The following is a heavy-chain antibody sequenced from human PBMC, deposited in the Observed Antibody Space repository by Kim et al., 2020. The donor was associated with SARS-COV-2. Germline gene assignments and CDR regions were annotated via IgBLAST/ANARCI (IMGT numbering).Heavy chain of an antibody. CDR2: VSGSGATT. Sequence: GGSLRLSCAASGFIFSNYAMNWVRQAPGKGLEWVSSVSGSGATTDYAASVKGRFTISRDNSKNKLYLQMDSLKAEDTAKYYCVKIYTSGYIRPDVFDIWGQGTMVIVSS. CDR3: VKIYTSGYIRPDVFDI. D-gene: IGHD5-12*01. J-gene: IGHJ3*02. CDR1: GFIFSNYA. V-gene: IGHV3-23*01.